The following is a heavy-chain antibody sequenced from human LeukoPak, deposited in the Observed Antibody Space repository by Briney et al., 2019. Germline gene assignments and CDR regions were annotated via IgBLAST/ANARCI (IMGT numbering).Heavy chain of an antibody. CDR1: GGTFSSYA. Sequence: ASVKVSCKASGGTFSSYAISWVRQAPGQGLEWMGGIIPNFGTTNYAQKFQGRVTITTDESTSTAYMELSSLRSEDTAVYYCATPGRGFSYPTDYYYYMDVWGKGTTVTVSS. J-gene: IGHJ6*03. D-gene: IGHD5-18*01. V-gene: IGHV1-69*05. CDR2: IIPNFGTT. CDR3: ATPGRGFSYPTDYYYYMDV.